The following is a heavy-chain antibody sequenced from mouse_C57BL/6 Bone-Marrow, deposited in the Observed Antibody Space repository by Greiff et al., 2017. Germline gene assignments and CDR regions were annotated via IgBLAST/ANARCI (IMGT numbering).Heavy chain of an antibody. D-gene: IGHD2-14*01. Sequence: VQLQEPGAELVMPGTSVKMSCKASGYTFTNYWIGWAKQRPGHGLEWIGDIYPGGGYTNYNEKFKGKATLTADKSSSTAYMQFSSLTSEDSSIYYCARYRLNYFDYWGQGTTLTVSS. J-gene: IGHJ2*01. V-gene: IGHV1-63*01. CDR1: GYTFTNYW. CDR2: IYPGGGYT. CDR3: ARYRLNYFDY.